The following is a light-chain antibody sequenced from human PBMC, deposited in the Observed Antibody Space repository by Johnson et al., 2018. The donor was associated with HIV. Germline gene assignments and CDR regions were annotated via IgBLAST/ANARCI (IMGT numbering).Light chain of an antibody. V-gene: IGLV1-51*02. CDR2: ENN. CDR3: GTWDGSLSVGHV. CDR1: SSNIGNNY. Sequence: QSVLTQPPSVSAAPGQKVTISCSGSSSNIGNNYVSWYQQLPGTAPKLLIYENNKRPSGIPYRFSGSKSGTSATLGITGLQTGGEADYYCGTWDGSLSVGHVFGTGTKVTVL. J-gene: IGLJ1*01.